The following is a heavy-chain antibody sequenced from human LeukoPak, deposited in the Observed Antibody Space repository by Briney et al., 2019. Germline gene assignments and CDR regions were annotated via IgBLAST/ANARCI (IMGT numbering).Heavy chain of an antibody. J-gene: IGHJ4*02. V-gene: IGHV4-59*08. CDR2: IYYSGST. Sequence: SETLSLTCTVTGGSISSYYWSWIRQPPGKGLEWIGYIYYSGSTNYNPSLKGRVTISVDTSQNQFSLKLSSVTAADTAVYYCARQTMGIAVAEFDYWGQGTLVTVSS. D-gene: IGHD6-19*01. CDR1: GGSISSYY. CDR3: ARQTMGIAVAEFDY.